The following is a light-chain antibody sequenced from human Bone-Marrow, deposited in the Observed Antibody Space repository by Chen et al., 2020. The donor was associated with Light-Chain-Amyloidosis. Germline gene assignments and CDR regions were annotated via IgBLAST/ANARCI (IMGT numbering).Light chain of an antibody. CDR1: KLGDKY. CDR2: QDS. CDR3: QAWDSSTGV. V-gene: IGLV3-1*01. Sequence: SYELTKPPSVSVSPGQPATIPCSGDKLGDKYASWYQQKPGQSPVVVIYQDSKRPSGIPERFSGSNSGNTATLTISGTQAMDEADYYCQAWDSSTGVFGTGTKVTVL. J-gene: IGLJ1*01.